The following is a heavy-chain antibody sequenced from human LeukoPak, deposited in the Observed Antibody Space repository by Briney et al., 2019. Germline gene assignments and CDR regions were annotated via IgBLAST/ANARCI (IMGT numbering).Heavy chain of an antibody. V-gene: IGHV4-34*01. CDR3: ASSRRSFGEYNN. Sequence: SETLSLTCAVYGGSFSGYYWSWIRQPPGKGLEWIGEINHSGSTNYNPSLKSRVTISVDTSKNQFSLKLSSVTAADTAVYYCASSRRSFGEYNNWGQGTLVTVSS. CDR2: INHSGST. D-gene: IGHD3-10*01. J-gene: IGHJ4*02. CDR1: GGSFSGYY.